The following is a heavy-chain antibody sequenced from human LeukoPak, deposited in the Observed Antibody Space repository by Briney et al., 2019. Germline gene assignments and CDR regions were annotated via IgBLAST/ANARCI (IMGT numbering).Heavy chain of an antibody. CDR3: ARGQQLVHGGSFDY. D-gene: IGHD6-13*01. V-gene: IGHV1-69*13. CDR1: GGTYSSYA. Sequence: ASVKVSCKASGGTYSSYAISWVRQAPGQGLAWMGGIIPIFGTANYAQKFQGRVTITADESTSTAYMELSSLRSEDTAVYYCARGQQLVHGGSFDYWGQGTLVTVSS. J-gene: IGHJ4*02. CDR2: IIPIFGTA.